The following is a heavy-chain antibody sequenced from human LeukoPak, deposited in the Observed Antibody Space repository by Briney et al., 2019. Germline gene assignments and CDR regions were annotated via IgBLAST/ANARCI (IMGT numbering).Heavy chain of an antibody. J-gene: IGHJ6*03. CDR3: AAVVTPGLHYYYYMDV. CDR1: GGSFSGYY. CDR2: INHSGST. D-gene: IGHD4-23*01. V-gene: IGHV4-34*01. Sequence: SETLSLTCAVYGGSFSGYYWSWIRQPPGKGLEWIGEINHSGSTNYNPSLKSRVTISVDTSKNQFSLKLSSVTAADTAVYYCAAVVTPGLHYYYYMDVWGKGTTVTVSS.